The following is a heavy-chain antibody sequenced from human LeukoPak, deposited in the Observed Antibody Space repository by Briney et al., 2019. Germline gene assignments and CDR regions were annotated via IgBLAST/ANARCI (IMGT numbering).Heavy chain of an antibody. CDR2: INHSGST. D-gene: IGHD3-10*01. V-gene: IGHV4-34*01. CDR1: GGSFSGYY. J-gene: IGHJ1*01. CDR3: ARGFYYGSGSPIRRRAEYFQH. Sequence: PSETLSLTCAVYGGSFSGYYWSWIRQPPGKGLEWIGEINHSGSTNYNPSLKSRVTISVDTSKNQFSLKLSSVTAADTAVYYCARGFYYGSGSPIRRRAEYFQHWGQGTLVTVSS.